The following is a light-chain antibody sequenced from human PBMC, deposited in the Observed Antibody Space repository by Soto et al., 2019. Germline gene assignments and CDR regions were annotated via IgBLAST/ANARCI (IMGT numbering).Light chain of an antibody. CDR2: AAS. CDR3: QQSYSSPQAWT. V-gene: IGKV1-39*01. Sequence: DIQMTQSPSSLSASVGDRVTITCRASQSISSYLNWYQQKPGKAPKLLIYAASSLQSGVPSRFSRSGSGTDFTLTISSLQPEDFATYYCQQSYSSPQAWTFGQGTKVEIK. CDR1: QSISSY. J-gene: IGKJ1*01.